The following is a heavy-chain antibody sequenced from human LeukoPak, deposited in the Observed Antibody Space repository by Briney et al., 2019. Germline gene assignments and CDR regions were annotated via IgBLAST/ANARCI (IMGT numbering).Heavy chain of an antibody. V-gene: IGHV3-23*01. CDR2: ISGSGGST. Sequence: GGSLRLSCADSGVTFSGYAMSWVRQAPGKGLEWVSAISGSGGSTYYADSVKGRFTISRDNSKNTLYLQMNSLRAEDTAVYYCAKDKGSGYPYYFDYWGQGTLVTVSS. D-gene: IGHD3-22*01. CDR3: AKDKGSGYPYYFDY. CDR1: GVTFSGYA. J-gene: IGHJ4*02.